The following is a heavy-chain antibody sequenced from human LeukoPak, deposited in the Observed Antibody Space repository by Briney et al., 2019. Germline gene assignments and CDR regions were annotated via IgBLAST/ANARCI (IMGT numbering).Heavy chain of an antibody. J-gene: IGHJ5*02. CDR2: ISGSGDRT. CDR1: GFTFSSYA. Sequence: GGPLRLSCAASGFTFSSYAMSWVRQIPGKGLEWVATISGSGDRTYYADSVRGRFTISRDNSKNTLYLQMNSLRADDTAVYYCAKDRSIYCSSSGCYLNWFDPWGQGALVTVSS. D-gene: IGHD2-2*01. V-gene: IGHV3-23*01. CDR3: AKDRSIYCSSSGCYLNWFDP.